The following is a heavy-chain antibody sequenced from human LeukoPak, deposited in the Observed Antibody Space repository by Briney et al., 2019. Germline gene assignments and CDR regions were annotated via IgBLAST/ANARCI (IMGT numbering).Heavy chain of an antibody. Sequence: PSGTLSLTCAVSGGSISSSNWWTWVRQSPGKGLEWIGEIYYSGSTNYNPSLKSRITISVDTSKNQFSLKLSSVTAADTAVYYCARDRRFGELPKHWYFDLWGRGTLVTVSS. D-gene: IGHD3-10*01. V-gene: IGHV4-4*02. J-gene: IGHJ2*01. CDR3: ARDRRFGELPKHWYFDL. CDR1: GGSISSSNW. CDR2: IYYSGST.